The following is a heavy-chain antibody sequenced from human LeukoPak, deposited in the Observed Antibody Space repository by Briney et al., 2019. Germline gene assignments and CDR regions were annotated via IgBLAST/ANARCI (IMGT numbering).Heavy chain of an antibody. Sequence: PGGSLRLSCAASGFTFDKAWMTWVRQAPGKGLEWVSAISGSGGSTYYADSVKGRFTIFRDNSKNTLFLQMHSLRGDDTAIYYCAKVGELRYFEWSPDYWGQGILLTVSS. J-gene: IGHJ4*02. CDR2: ISGSGGST. CDR3: AKVGELRYFEWSPDY. CDR1: GFTFDKAW. D-gene: IGHD3-9*01. V-gene: IGHV3-23*01.